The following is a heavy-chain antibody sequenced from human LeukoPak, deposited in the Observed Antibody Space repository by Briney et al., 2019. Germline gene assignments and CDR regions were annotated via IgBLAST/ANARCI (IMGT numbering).Heavy chain of an antibody. D-gene: IGHD4-23*01. CDR1: GGSISSGSYY. J-gene: IGHJ4*02. CDR3: ARGRDYGGTFDY. Sequence: SETLSLTCTVSGGSISSGSYYGSWIRQPAGKGLEWIGRIYTSGSTNYNPSRKSRVTISVGTSKNQFSLKLSSVTAADTAVYYCARGRDYGGTFDYWGQGTLVTVSS. CDR2: IYTSGST. V-gene: IGHV4-61*02.